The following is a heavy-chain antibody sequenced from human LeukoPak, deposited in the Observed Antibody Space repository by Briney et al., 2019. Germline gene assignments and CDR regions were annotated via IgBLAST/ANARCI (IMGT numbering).Heavy chain of an antibody. CDR3: ARHDASWPLFDY. D-gene: IGHD2-2*01. J-gene: IGHJ4*02. Sequence: SETLSLTCAVSGGSISSSGYYWGWVRQPPGKGLEWIGSIYYSGNTNYNPSLKSRVTVSVDTSKNHFSLKLNSVTAADTAVYYCARHDASWPLFDYWGQGILVTVSS. CDR2: IYYSGNT. CDR1: GGSISSSGYY. V-gene: IGHV4-39*01.